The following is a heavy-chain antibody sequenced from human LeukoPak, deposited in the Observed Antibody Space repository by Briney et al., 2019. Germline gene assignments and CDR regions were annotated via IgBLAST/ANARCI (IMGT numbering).Heavy chain of an antibody. J-gene: IGHJ4*02. D-gene: IGHD2-15*01. CDR2: ISYDGSNK. CDR3: ARDGTYCSGGSCYFANSDY. Sequence: GGSLRLSCAASGFTFSSYGMHWVRQAPGKGLEWVAVISYDGSNKYYADSVKGRFTISRDNSKNTLYLQMGSLRAEDMAVYYCARDGTYCSGGSCYFANSDYWGQGTLVTVSS. V-gene: IGHV3-30*03. CDR1: GFTFSSYG.